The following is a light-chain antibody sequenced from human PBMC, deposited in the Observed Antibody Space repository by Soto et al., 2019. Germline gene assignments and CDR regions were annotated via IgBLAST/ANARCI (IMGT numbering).Light chain of an antibody. CDR3: SSYTSSSMGV. CDR1: SSDVGGYNY. CDR2: EVS. V-gene: IGLV2-14*01. J-gene: IGLJ1*01. Sequence: QSALTQPASVSGSPGQSITISCTGTSSDVGGYNYVSWYQQHPGKAPKLMIYEVSNRPSGVSNRFSGSKSGNTASLTISGLQAEDEADSYCSSYTSSSMGVFGTGTKCTV.